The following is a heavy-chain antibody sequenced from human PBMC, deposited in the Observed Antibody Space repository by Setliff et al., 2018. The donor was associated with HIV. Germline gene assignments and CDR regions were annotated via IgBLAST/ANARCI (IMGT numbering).Heavy chain of an antibody. CDR2: IYYSGST. J-gene: IGHJ6*03. CDR3: ASTPQGAGYYYYMDV. Sequence: PSETLSLTCTVSGGSISRSSYYWGWIRQPPGKGLEWIGSIYYSGSTYYNPSLKSRVTISVDTSKNQVSLKLSSVTAADTAVYYCASTPQGAGYYYYMDVWGKGTTVTVSS. D-gene: IGHD3-16*01. V-gene: IGHV4-39*01. CDR1: GGSISRSSYY.